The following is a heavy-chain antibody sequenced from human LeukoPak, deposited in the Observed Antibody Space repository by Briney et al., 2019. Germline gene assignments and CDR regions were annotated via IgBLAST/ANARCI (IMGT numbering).Heavy chain of an antibody. J-gene: IGHJ6*02. D-gene: IGHD2/OR15-2a*01. CDR2: ISGDGGST. CDR3: AKVSGNSLLNYYYYYGMDV. V-gene: IGHV3-43*02. Sequence: PGGSLRLSCAASGFTFSSYAMSWVRQAPGKGLEWVSAISGDGGSTYYADSVKGRFTISRDNSKNSLYLQMNSLRTEDTALYYCAKVSGNSLLNYYYYYGMDVWGQGTTVTVSS. CDR1: GFTFSSYA.